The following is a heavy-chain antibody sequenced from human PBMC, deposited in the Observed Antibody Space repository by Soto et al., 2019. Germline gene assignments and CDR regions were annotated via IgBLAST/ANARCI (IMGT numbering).Heavy chain of an antibody. J-gene: IGHJ5*02. CDR1: GGSISSGDYY. Sequence: QVQLQESGPGLVKPSQTLSLTCTVSGGSISSGDYYWSWIRQPPGKGLEWIGYIYYSGSTYYNPSLQSWVTISVDTSKNPFSLKLSSVTAADTAVYYCARVESNSCYFWAGFDPWGQGTLVTVSS. CDR3: ARVESNSCYFWAGFDP. CDR2: IYYSGST. D-gene: IGHD2-2*01. V-gene: IGHV4-30-4*01.